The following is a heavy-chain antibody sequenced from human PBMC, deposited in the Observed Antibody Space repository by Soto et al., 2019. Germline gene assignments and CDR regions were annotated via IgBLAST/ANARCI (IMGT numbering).Heavy chain of an antibody. Sequence: EPLSLSCAASGYNFSNYDMKWVREAPAEGLEWVSAISGSGGRTYYADSVKGRSTISRDNTKDTLYLQMNSLRDEDTAVYYCARAKSPCPCGWFDHWGQGTLVTVSS. CDR3: ARAKSPCPCGWFDH. CDR1: GYNFSNYD. CDR2: ISGSGGRT. J-gene: IGHJ5*02. V-gene: IGHV3-23*01.